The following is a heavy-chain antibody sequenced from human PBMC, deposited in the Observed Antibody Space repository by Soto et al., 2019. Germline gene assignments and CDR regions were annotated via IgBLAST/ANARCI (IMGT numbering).Heavy chain of an antibody. CDR2: IFSNDEK. Sequence: QVTLKESGPVLVKPTETLTLTCTVSGFSLSNARMGVSWIRQPPGKALEWLAHIFSNDEKSYNTSLKSRLTISKDTSTSQVVLTMTNMDPVDTATYYCARIRYTYGYIDWGQGTLFTVSS. CDR3: ARIRYTYGYID. CDR1: GFSLSNARMG. J-gene: IGHJ4*02. V-gene: IGHV2-26*01. D-gene: IGHD5-18*01.